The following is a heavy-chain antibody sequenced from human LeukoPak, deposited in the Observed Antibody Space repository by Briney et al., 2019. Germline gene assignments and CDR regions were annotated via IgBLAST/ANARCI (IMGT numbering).Heavy chain of an antibody. CDR2: ISGNGQQR. CDR3: AKDGNYLDSSGSFIPFDH. D-gene: IGHD3-22*01. Sequence: GGSLRLSCSASGFTFSRSAMTWVRQLPGKGLEWVSTISGNGQQRYYGDSVKGRFSVSRDNSKNTLYLQMDSLRADDSALYYCAKDGNYLDSSGSFIPFDHWGQGTLVTVSS. CDR1: GFTFSRSA. J-gene: IGHJ4*02. V-gene: IGHV3-23*01.